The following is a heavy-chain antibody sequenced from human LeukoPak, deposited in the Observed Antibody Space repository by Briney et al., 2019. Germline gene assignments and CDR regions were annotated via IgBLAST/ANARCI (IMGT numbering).Heavy chain of an antibody. D-gene: IGHD6-19*01. CDR2: ISTDGNNE. CDR1: GFSFSDYA. V-gene: IGHV3-30*18. CDR3: AKDQIGWAPGYVSGPLDQ. J-gene: IGHJ4*02. Sequence: PGGSLRLSCAASGFSFSDYAMDWVRQAPGKGLEWVAVISTDGNNEYYANSVKGRFTISRDNSKNTVYLQMTSLRTEDTAVYYCAKDQIGWAPGYVSGPLDQWGQGTLVTVSS.